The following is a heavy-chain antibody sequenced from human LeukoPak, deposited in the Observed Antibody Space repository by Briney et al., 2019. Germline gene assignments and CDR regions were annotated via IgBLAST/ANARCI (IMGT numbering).Heavy chain of an antibody. CDR1: GFTFSTYE. V-gene: IGHV3-48*03. CDR2: ISSSGSTI. CDR3: ARDRKPVTGDY. Sequence: GGSLRLSCAASGFTFSTYEMNWVRQAPGKGLEWVSYISSSGSTIYYADSVKGRFTMSRDNAKNSLYLQMNSLRAEDTAVYYCARDRKPVTGDYWGRGTLVTVSS. J-gene: IGHJ4*02. D-gene: IGHD2-21*02.